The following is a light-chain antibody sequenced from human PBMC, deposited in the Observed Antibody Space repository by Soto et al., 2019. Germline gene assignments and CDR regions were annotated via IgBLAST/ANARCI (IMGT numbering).Light chain of an antibody. CDR1: QSLLHSNGFNY. V-gene: IGKV2-28*01. J-gene: IGKJ1*01. CDR2: LGS. Sequence: DIVMTQSPLSLPVTPGEPASISCRSSQSLLHSNGFNYLDWYLQNPGQSPQLLIYLGSNRASGVHDRFSGSGSGTDFTLKIIRVEAEDVGVYYCMQPLQAPRTFGQGTKVEIK. CDR3: MQPLQAPRT.